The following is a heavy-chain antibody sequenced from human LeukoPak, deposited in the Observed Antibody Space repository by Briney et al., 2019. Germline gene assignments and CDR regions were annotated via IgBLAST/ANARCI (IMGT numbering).Heavy chain of an antibody. CDR2: IYYSGIT. D-gene: IGHD2-2*01. J-gene: IGHJ4*02. CDR1: GGSISSSSYY. V-gene: IGHV4-39*01. CDR3: ARHFSPLPIVVVPAAIDY. Sequence: SETLSLTCTVSGGSISSSSYYWGWIRQPPGKGLEWIGSIYYSGITYYNPSLKSRVTISVDTSKNQFSLKLSSVTAADTAVYYCARHFSPLPIVVVPAAIDYWGQGTMVTVSS.